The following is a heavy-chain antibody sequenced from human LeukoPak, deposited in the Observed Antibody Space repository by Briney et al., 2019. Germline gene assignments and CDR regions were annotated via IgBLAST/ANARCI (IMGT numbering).Heavy chain of an antibody. CDR3: ARAGALGYCSGGSCYMRGYYYGMDV. CDR2: IIPILGIA. J-gene: IGHJ6*02. V-gene: IGHV1-69*04. D-gene: IGHD2-15*01. Sequence: SVKVSCKASGGTFSSYAISWVRQAPGQGLEWMGRIIPILGIANYAQKIQGRVTITADKSTSTAYMELSSLRSEDTAVYYCARAGALGYCSGGSCYMRGYYYGMDVWGQGTTVTVSS. CDR1: GGTFSSYA.